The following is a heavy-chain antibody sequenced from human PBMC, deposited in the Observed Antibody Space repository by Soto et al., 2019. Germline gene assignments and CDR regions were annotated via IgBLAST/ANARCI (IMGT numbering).Heavy chain of an antibody. Sequence: QVQLVESGGGVVQPGRSLRLSCAASGFTFSSYGMHWVRQAPGKGLEWVAVISYDGSNKYYADSVKGRFTISRDNSKNSLYLQMNSRRAEDTAVYYCAKDPYYYGSGETYYYCYYMDVWGKGTTVTVSS. J-gene: IGHJ6*03. CDR2: ISYDGSNK. CDR1: GFTFSSYG. CDR3: AKDPYYYGSGETYYYCYYMDV. V-gene: IGHV3-30*18. D-gene: IGHD3-10*01.